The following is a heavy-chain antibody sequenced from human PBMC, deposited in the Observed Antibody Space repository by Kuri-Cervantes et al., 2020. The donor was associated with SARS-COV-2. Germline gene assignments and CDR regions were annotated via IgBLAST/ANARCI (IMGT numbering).Heavy chain of an antibody. Sequence: SVKVSCKASGGTFSSYAISWVRQAPGQGLEWMGGIIPIFGTANYAQKFQGRVTITADESTSTAYMELSSLRSEDTAVYYCARDTRGGLFQPDAFDIWGQETMVTVSS. CDR2: IIPIFGTA. D-gene: IGHD3-22*01. CDR3: ARDTRGGLFQPDAFDI. J-gene: IGHJ3*02. CDR1: GGTFSSYA. V-gene: IGHV1-69*13.